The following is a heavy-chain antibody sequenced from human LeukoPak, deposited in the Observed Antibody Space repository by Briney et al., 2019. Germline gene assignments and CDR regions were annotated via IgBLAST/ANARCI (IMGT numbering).Heavy chain of an antibody. CDR3: ARGQAGEFYDFWSGYDYNWFDP. CDR2: MNPNSGNT. Sequence: GASVKVSCKASGYTFTSYDINWVRQATGQGLEWMGWMNPNSGNTGYAQKFQGRVTMTRNTSISTAYMELSSLRSEDTAVYYCARGQAGEFYDFWSGYDYNWFDPWGQGTLVTVSS. D-gene: IGHD3-3*01. V-gene: IGHV1-8*01. J-gene: IGHJ5*02. CDR1: GYTFTSYD.